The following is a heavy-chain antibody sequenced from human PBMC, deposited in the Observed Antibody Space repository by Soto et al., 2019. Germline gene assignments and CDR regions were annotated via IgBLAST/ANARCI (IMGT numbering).Heavy chain of an antibody. V-gene: IGHV1-18*01. CDR1: GYTFTSYG. Sequence: QVQLVQSGAEVKKPGASVKVSCKASGYTFTSYGISWVRQAPGQGLEWMGWISAYNGNTNYAQKLQGRVTITTDTSTRTAYIELRSLRSGDTAVYYWARDHPHGPPIDSGDADAFDIWGQGTMVTVSS. D-gene: IGHD4-17*01. CDR2: ISAYNGNT. CDR3: ARDHPHGPPIDSGDADAFDI. J-gene: IGHJ3*02.